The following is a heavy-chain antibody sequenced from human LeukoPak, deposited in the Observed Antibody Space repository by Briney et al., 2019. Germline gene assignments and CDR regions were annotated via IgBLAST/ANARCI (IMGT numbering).Heavy chain of an antibody. CDR1: GFMFSSYG. J-gene: IGHJ4*02. D-gene: IGHD1-14*01. CDR2: ISYDGSNK. Sequence: GGSLRLSCAASGFMFSSYGMHWVRQAPGKGLEWVAVISYDGSNKYYADSVKGRFTISRDNSKNTLYLQMNSLRAEDTAVYYCAIPLSRTSYYFDYWGQGTLVTVSS. V-gene: IGHV3-30*03. CDR3: AIPLSRTSYYFDY.